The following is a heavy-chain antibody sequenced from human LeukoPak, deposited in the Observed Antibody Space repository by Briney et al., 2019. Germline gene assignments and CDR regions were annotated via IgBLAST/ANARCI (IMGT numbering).Heavy chain of an antibody. J-gene: IGHJ4*02. D-gene: IGHD3-10*01. CDR2: INPNSGGT. CDR1: GYTFTGYY. V-gene: IGHV1-2*02. CDR3: ARDGRAMVRGVIPVYYFDY. Sequence: ASVKVSCKASGYTFTGYYMHWVRQAPGQGLEWMGWINPNSGGTNYAQKFQGRVTMTRDTSISTAYMEPSRLRSDDTAVYYCARDGRAMVRGVIPVYYFDYWGQGTLVTVSS.